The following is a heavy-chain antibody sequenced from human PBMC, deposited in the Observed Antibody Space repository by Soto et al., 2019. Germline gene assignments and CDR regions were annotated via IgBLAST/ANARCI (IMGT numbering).Heavy chain of an antibody. V-gene: IGHV4-31*03. CDR3: ARAASMVRGVINNYYYYYYGMDV. CDR2: IYYSGST. J-gene: IGHJ6*02. CDR1: GGSISSGGYY. D-gene: IGHD3-10*01. Sequence: QVQLQESGPGLVKPSQTLSLTCTVSGGSISSGGYYWSWIRQHPGKGLEWIGDIYYSGSTYYNPSLKSRVTISVDTSKNQFSLKLSSVTAADTAVYYCARAASMVRGVINNYYYYYYGMDVWGQGTTVTVSS.